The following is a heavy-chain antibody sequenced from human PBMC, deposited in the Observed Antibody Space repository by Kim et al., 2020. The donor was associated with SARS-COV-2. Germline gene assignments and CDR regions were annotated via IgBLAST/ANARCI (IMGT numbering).Heavy chain of an antibody. CDR2: ISGSGGST. Sequence: GGSLRLSCAASGFTFSSYAMSWVRQAPGKGLEWVSAISGSGGSTYYADSVKGRFTISRDNSKNTLYLQMNSLRAEDTAVYYCAKGRMYYYDSSGYGSSAGSFDPWGHGTLVTVSS. CDR3: AKGRMYYYDSSGYGSSAGSFDP. J-gene: IGHJ5*02. CDR1: GFTFSSYA. D-gene: IGHD3-22*01. V-gene: IGHV3-23*01.